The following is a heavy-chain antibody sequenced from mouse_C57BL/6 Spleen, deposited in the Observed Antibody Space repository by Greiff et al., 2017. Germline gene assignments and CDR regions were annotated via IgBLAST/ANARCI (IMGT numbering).Heavy chain of an antibody. V-gene: IGHV1-55*01. J-gene: IGHJ1*03. CDR2: IYPGSGGT. D-gene: IGHD1-1*01. CDR3: ERWGTTVGGCYFDF. CDR1: GYTFTSYW. Sequence: QVQLQQPGAELVKPGASVKMSCKASGYTFTSYWINWVKQRPGQGLEWIGDIYPGSGGTNYNEKFKSKATLTVDKSSSTAYMQASSLTTQVSAVYYCERWGTTVGGCYFDFWGTGTTVTVSS.